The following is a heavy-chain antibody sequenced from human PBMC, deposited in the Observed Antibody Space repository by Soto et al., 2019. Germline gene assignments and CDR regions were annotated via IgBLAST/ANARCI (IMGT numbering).Heavy chain of an antibody. CDR2: ISGSGGST. CDR3: AKGDYGGNSGWNYYYYYGMDV. CDR1: GFTFSSYA. J-gene: IGHJ6*02. Sequence: EVQLLESGGGLVQPGGSLRLSCAASGFTFSSYAMSWVRQAPGKGLEWVSAISGSGGSTYYADSVKGRFTISRDNSKNTLYLQMNSLRAEDTAVYYCAKGDYGGNSGWNYYYYYGMDVWGQGTTVTVSS. D-gene: IGHD4-17*01. V-gene: IGHV3-23*01.